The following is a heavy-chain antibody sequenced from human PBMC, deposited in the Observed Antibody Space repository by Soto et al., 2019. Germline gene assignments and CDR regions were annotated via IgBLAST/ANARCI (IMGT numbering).Heavy chain of an antibody. CDR3: AKESDNQRQDFDY. Sequence: GGSLSLSCAASVFTFSRCAMSWVRQAPGKGLEWVSGIGGSGDDTEYTDSVKGRFTISRDNSKNTLYLQMNSLRAEDTAVYYCAKESDNQRQDFDYWGQGTLVTVSS. V-gene: IGHV3-23*01. J-gene: IGHJ4*02. CDR2: IGGSGDDT. CDR1: VFTFSRCA. D-gene: IGHD3-22*01.